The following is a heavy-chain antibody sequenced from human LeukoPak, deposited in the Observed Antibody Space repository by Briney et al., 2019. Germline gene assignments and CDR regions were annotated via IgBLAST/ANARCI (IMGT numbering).Heavy chain of an antibody. Sequence: PSETLSLTCTVSGGSISSSSYYWGWIRQPPGKGLEWIGSIYYSGSTYHNPSLKSRVTISVDTSKNQFSLKLSSVTAADTAVYYCAREDDFWSGYYGINWFDPWGQGTLVTVSS. V-gene: IGHV4-39*07. CDR3: AREDDFWSGYYGINWFDP. CDR2: IYYSGST. CDR1: GGSISSSSYY. J-gene: IGHJ5*02. D-gene: IGHD3-3*01.